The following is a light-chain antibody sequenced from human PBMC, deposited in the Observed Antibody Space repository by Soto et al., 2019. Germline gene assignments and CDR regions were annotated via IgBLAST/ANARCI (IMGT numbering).Light chain of an antibody. Sequence: QSALTQPASVSGSPGQSITISCTGTSSDVGGYNYVSWYQQHPGKAPKLMIYEVSNRPSGVSNRFSGSKSGNTASLTISGLQAEDVGDYYCSSYTSSSTPYVFGTGTKLTVL. J-gene: IGLJ1*01. V-gene: IGLV2-14*01. CDR3: SSYTSSSTPYV. CDR1: SSDVGGYNY. CDR2: EVS.